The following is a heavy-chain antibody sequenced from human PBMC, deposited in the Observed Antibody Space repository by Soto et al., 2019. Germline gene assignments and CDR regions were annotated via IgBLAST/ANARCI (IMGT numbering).Heavy chain of an antibody. V-gene: IGHV1-46*01. CDR1: GYTFTSCY. D-gene: IGHD3-3*01. CDR3: ARGLQALXFWSGYRNPYYYYGMDV. Sequence: ASVKVSCKASGYTFTSCYMHWVRQAPGQGLEWMGIINPSGGSTSYAQKFQGRVTMTRDTSTSTVYMELSSLRSEDTAVYYCARGLQALXFWSGYRNPYYYYGMDVWGQGTTVTVS. CDR2: INPSGGST. J-gene: IGHJ6*02.